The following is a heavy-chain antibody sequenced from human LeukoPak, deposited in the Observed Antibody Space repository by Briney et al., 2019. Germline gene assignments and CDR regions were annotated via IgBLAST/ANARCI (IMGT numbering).Heavy chain of an antibody. D-gene: IGHD3-22*01. CDR2: IWYDGSNK. V-gene: IGHV3-33*01. Sequence: GGSLRLSCAASGFTFSSYGMHWVRQAPGKGLEWVAVIWYDGSNKYYADSVKGRFTISRDNSKNTLYLQMNSLRAEDTAVYYCARARVNYYDSSGYYLLDYWGQGTLVTVSS. CDR3: ARARVNYYDSSGYYLLDY. J-gene: IGHJ4*02. CDR1: GFTFSSYG.